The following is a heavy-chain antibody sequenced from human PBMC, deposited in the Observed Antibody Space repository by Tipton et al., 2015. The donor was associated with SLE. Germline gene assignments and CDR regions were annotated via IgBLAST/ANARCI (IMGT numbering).Heavy chain of an antibody. CDR2: IYYSGNT. D-gene: IGHD2-21*02. J-gene: IGHJ4*02. Sequence: TLSLTCTVSGGSFSSHYWNWIRQPPGKGLEWIGYIYYSGNTSYNPSLKSRVTISVDTSKNQFSLKLSSVIAADTAVYYCARGVVTGITDYWGQGALVTVSS. CDR1: GGSFSSHY. CDR3: ARGVVTGITDY. V-gene: IGHV4-59*11.